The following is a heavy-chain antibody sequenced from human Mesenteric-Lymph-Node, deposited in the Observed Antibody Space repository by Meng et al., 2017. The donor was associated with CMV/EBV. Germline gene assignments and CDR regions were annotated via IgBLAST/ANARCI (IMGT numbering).Heavy chain of an antibody. V-gene: IGHV1-3*04. D-gene: IGHD3-16*01. CDR2: INIVEDKT. CDR3: ARTNNWGFDY. Sequence: QVPLVQSGAEVKKPGASGQVSCKASGYTFSSYAMHWVRQAPGQRLEWMGWINIVEDKTKTSQNFQGRVTLTRDTSANTAYMELSSLRSDDTAVYYCARTNNWGFDYWGQGTLVTVSS. CDR1: GYTFSSYA. J-gene: IGHJ4*02.